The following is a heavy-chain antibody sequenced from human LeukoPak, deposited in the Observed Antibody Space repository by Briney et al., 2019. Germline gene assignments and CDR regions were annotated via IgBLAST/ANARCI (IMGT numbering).Heavy chain of an antibody. CDR1: GGSISSYY. J-gene: IGHJ6*02. CDR3: ARSTRERTWYDYYYGMDV. D-gene: IGHD1-1*01. V-gene: IGHV4-59*01. CDR2: IYYSGST. Sequence: SETLSLTCTVSGGSISSYYWSWIRQPPGKGLEWIGYIYYSGSTNYNPSLKSRVTISVDTSKNQFSLKLSSVTAADTAVYYCARSTRERTWYDYYYGMDVWGQGTTVTVSS.